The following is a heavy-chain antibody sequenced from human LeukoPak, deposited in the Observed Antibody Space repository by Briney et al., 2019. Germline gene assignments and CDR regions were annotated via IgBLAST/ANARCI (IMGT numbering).Heavy chain of an antibody. D-gene: IGHD2-2*02. J-gene: IGHJ2*01. Sequence: AGTLSLTCAVSGGSISSSNWWGWVRPPPGEGLEWIGEIYHSGSTNYNPSLKSRVTISVDKSKNQFSLKLSSVTDADTAVYYCARKSPYCSSTSCYKWYFDLWGRGTLVTVSS. CDR2: IYHSGST. V-gene: IGHV4-4*02. CDR3: ARKSPYCSSTSCYKWYFDL. CDR1: GGSISSSNW.